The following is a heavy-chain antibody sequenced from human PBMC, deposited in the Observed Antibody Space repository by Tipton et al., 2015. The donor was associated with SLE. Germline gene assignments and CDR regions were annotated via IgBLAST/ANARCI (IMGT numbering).Heavy chain of an antibody. V-gene: IGHV4-34*01. Sequence: TLSLTCAVYGGSFSGYYWSWIRQPPGKGLEWIGEINHSGSTNYNPSLKSRVTISVDTSKNQFSLKLSSVTAADTAVYYCAREWRITSPRFDPWGQGILVTVSS. J-gene: IGHJ5*02. CDR1: GGSFSGYY. CDR2: INHSGST. CDR3: AREWRITSPRFDP. D-gene: IGHD3-10*01.